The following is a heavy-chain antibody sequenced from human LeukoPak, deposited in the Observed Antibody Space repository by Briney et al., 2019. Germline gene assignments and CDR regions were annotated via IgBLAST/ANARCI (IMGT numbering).Heavy chain of an antibody. CDR3: ARVRSGWANDALDI. CDR1: GGSISSYY. Sequence: SETLSLTCAVSGGSISSYYWSWIRQPPGKGLEWIGNIHYSGRTNSNPSLKSRVTISVDMSKNQFSLKLSSVTAADTAVYYCARVRSGWANDALDIWGQGTMVTVSS. V-gene: IGHV4-59*01. D-gene: IGHD6-19*01. CDR2: IHYSGRT. J-gene: IGHJ3*02.